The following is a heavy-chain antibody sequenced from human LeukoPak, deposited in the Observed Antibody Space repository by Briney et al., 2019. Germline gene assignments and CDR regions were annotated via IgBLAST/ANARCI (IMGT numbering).Heavy chain of an antibody. V-gene: IGHV1-24*01. J-gene: IGHJ4*02. CDR2: FDPEDGET. Sequence: GASVKVSCKVSGYTLTELSMHWVRQAPGKGLEWMGGFDPEDGETIYAQKFQGGVTMTEDTSTDTAYMELSSLRSEDTAVYYCATFSPIPVERSDYWGQGTLVTVSS. CDR1: GYTLTELS. D-gene: IGHD1-26*01. CDR3: ATFSPIPVERSDY.